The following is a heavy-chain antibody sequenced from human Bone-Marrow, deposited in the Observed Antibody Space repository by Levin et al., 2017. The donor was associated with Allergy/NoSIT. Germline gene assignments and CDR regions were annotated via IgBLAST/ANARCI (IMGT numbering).Heavy chain of an antibody. D-gene: IGHD1-1*01. Sequence: SGPTLVKPTQTLTLTCTFSGFSLSTDRAGVGWIRPPPGEALEWLALIYWDDDKRYSPSLKSRLTIAKDNPNNQVVLTLANMDAADTATYFCAHMVNSYKTFDYWGQGALVTVSS. CDR2: IYWDDDK. CDR1: GFSLSTDRAG. V-gene: IGHV2-5*02. CDR3: AHMVNSYKTFDY. J-gene: IGHJ4*02.